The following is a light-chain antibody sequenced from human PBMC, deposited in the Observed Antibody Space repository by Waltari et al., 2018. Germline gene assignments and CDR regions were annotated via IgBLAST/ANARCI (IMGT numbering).Light chain of an antibody. Sequence: HAPLMLIYKDNERPSGIPERFSASSSGTTVTLTISGVLAEDEADYYCQSAANGVTFDVVFGGGTKLTVL. CDR2: KDN. V-gene: IGLV3-25*03. CDR3: QSAANGVTFDVV. J-gene: IGLJ2*01.